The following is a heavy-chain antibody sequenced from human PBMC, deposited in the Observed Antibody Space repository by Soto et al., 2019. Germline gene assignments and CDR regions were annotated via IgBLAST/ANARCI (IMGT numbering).Heavy chain of an antibody. CDR2: ISYDGSNK. V-gene: IGHV3-30*18. J-gene: IGHJ4*02. D-gene: IGHD2-15*01. CDR1: GFTFSSYG. Sequence: QVQLVESGGGVVQPGRSLRLSCAASGFTFSSYGMHWVRQAPGKGLEWVAVISYDGSNKYYADSVKGRFTNSRDNSKNTLYLQMNSLGDEDTAVYYCAKDNTLCSGGSCFGCDYWGQGTLATVSS. CDR3: AKDNTLCSGGSCFGCDY.